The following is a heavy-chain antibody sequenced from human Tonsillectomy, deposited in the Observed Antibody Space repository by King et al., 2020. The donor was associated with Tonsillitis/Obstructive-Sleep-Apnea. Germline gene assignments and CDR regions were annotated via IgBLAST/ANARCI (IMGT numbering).Heavy chain of an antibody. CDR2: INTNTGNP. D-gene: IGHD2-2*01. J-gene: IGHJ5*02. V-gene: IGHV7-4-1*02. CDR1: GYTFTSYA. Sequence: QLVQSGSELKKPGASVKVSCKASGYTFTSYAMNWVRQAPGQGLEWMGWINTNTGNPTYAQGFTGRFVFSLDTSVSTAYLQISSIKAEDTAVYYCARAWQDRPFYCSSTSCFRNWFDPWGQGTLVTVSS. CDR3: ARAWQDRPFYCSSTSCFRNWFDP.